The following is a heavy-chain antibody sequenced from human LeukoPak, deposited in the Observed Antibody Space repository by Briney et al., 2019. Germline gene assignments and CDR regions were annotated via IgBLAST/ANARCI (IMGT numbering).Heavy chain of an antibody. CDR3: ARESGRGLRWYFDY. CDR1: GGSISSGDYY. Sequence: SETLSLTCTVSGGSISSGDYYWSWIRQPPGKGLEWLGYIYYSGSTYYNPSLKSRVTISVDTSKNQFSLKLSSVTAADTAVYYCARESGRGLRWYFDYWGQGTLVTVSS. V-gene: IGHV4-30-4*01. D-gene: IGHD4-23*01. CDR2: IYYSGST. J-gene: IGHJ4*02.